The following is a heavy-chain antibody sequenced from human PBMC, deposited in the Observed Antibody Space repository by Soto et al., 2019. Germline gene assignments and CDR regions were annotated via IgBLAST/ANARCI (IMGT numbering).Heavy chain of an antibody. CDR3: ARDSSSWYVPDF. CDR1: GYTFTSYG. J-gene: IGHJ4*02. CDR2: ISAYNGNT. V-gene: IGHV1-18*01. D-gene: IGHD6-13*01. Sequence: QVQLVQSGPEVKKPGASVKVSCKASGYTFTSYGISWVRQARGQGLEWMGWISAYNGNTNYAQNLHGRVTMTTDTSTSTSYMELRSMRSDDTAVYYCARDSSSWYVPDFWGQGTLVTVSS.